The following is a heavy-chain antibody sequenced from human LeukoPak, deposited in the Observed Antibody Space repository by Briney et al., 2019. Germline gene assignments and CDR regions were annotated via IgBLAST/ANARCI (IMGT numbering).Heavy chain of an antibody. V-gene: IGHV3-21*01. CDR1: AFTFSSYS. D-gene: IGHD3-3*01. CDR3: ARGLEWLPTPPYYYYYYMDV. J-gene: IGHJ6*03. CDR2: ISSSSSYI. Sequence: GGSLRLSCAASAFTFSSYSMNWVRQAPGKGLEWVSSISSSSSYIYYADPVKGRFTISRDNAKNSLYLQMNSLRAEDTAVYYCARGLEWLPTPPYYYYYYMDVWGKGTTVTVSS.